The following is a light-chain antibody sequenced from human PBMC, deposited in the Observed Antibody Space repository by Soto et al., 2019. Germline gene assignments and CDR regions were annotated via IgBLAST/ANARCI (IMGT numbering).Light chain of an antibody. J-gene: IGKJ1*01. CDR1: HSLLHINVYNY. Sequence: DIVMTQSPLSLPVTPGEPSSVSCRSSHSLLHINVYNYLDWYLQKPGQSPQLLIYLGSNRASGVPDRFSGSGSGTDFTLKISRVEAEDVGVYYCMQALQTSWTFGQGTKVDIK. CDR2: LGS. CDR3: MQALQTSWT. V-gene: IGKV2-28*01.